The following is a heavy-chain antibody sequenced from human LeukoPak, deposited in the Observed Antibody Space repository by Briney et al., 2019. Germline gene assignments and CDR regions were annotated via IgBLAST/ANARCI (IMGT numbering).Heavy chain of an antibody. CDR1: GGSISSSSYY. D-gene: IGHD6-19*01. CDR3: ARENSRGRFDY. J-gene: IGHJ4*02. CDR2: IYYSGST. Sequence: SETLSLTCTVSGGSISSSSYYWGWIRQPPGKGLEWIGSIYYSGSTNYNPSLKSRVTISVDTSKNQVSLQLNSVTPEDTAMYYCARENSRGRFDYWGQGTLVTVSS. V-gene: IGHV4-39*07.